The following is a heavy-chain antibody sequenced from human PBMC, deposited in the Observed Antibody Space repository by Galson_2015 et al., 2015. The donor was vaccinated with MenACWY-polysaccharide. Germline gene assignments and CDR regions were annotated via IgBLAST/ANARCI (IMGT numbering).Heavy chain of an antibody. CDR1: GYTFTSYA. D-gene: IGHD3-16*02. Sequence: SVKVSCKASGYTFTSYAMNWVRQAPGQGLEWMGWINTNTGGTNYAQKFQGRVTMTRDTSISTAYMELSRLRSDDTAVYYCARGSRLRLGELSSAVGYWGQGTLVTVSS. V-gene: IGHV1-2*02. CDR3: ARGSRLRLGELSSAVGY. CDR2: INTNTGGT. J-gene: IGHJ4*02.